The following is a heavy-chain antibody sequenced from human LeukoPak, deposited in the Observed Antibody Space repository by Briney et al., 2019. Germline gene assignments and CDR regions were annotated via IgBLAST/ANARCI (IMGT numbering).Heavy chain of an antibody. CDR3: ARSRGLDFYDYYYMDV. Sequence: PGGSLRLSCAASGFTFSSYAVHWVRQAPGKGLEYVSAITSDGGRTYYANSVKGRFTISRDNSKNTLYLQVGSLRAEDMAVYYCARSRGLDFYDYYYMDVWGKGTTVTVSS. D-gene: IGHD3-10*01. J-gene: IGHJ6*03. V-gene: IGHV3-64*01. CDR1: GFTFSSYA. CDR2: ITSDGGRT.